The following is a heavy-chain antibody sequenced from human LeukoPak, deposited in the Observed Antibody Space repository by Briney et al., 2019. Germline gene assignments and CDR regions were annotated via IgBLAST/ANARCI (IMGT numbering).Heavy chain of an antibody. D-gene: IGHD5-18*01. CDR3: TTGTWIQLWLADY. CDR2: IKSQTDGGTT. CDR1: SFTFTIAC. J-gene: IGHJ4*02. Sequence: PGGSLTLSCKLSSFTFTIACEIDVRLAPGKGLEWVGHIKSQTDGGTTDYAAPVKGRFTISRDDSKNTLYLQLNSLKTEDTAVYYCTTGTWIQLWLADYWGQGTLVTVSS. V-gene: IGHV3-15*01.